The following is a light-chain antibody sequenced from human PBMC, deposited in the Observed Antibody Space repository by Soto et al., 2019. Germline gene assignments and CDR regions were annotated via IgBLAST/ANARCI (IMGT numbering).Light chain of an antibody. J-gene: IGLJ3*02. V-gene: IGLV1-40*01. CDR1: SSNIGAPYD. Sequence: QSVLTQPPSVSGAPGQGVTISCTGSSSNIGAPYDVHWYQHLPGTAPKLLIYEVINRPSGISNRFSGSKSGNTASLTISGLQAEDEADYYCSSYTTSSPLEVFGGGTKVTVL. CDR3: SSYTTSSPLEV. CDR2: EVI.